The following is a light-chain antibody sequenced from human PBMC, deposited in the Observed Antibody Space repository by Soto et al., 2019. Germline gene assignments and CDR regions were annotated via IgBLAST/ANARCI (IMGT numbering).Light chain of an antibody. CDR2: KAS. CDR1: QSISSW. Sequence: DIQMTQSPSTLSASVGDRVIIICRASQSISSWLAWYQQKPGKAPKLLIYKASSLESGVPSRFSGSGSGTEFTRTISSLQPDDFATYYCQQYNSYLWTFGQGTKVEIK. V-gene: IGKV1-5*03. J-gene: IGKJ1*01. CDR3: QQYNSYLWT.